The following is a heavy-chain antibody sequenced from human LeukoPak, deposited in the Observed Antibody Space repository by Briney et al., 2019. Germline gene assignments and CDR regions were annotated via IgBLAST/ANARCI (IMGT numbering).Heavy chain of an antibody. J-gene: IGHJ6*02. D-gene: IGHD4-23*01. CDR2: INHSGST. V-gene: IGHV4-34*01. CDR1: GGSFSGYY. CDR3: ARGRLNGGNSRGMDV. Sequence: PSETLSLTCAVYGGSFSGYYWSWIRQPPGKGLEWIGEINHSGSTNYNPSLKSRVTISVDTSKNQFSLKLSSVTAADTAVYYCARGRLNGGNSRGMDVWGQGTTVTVPS.